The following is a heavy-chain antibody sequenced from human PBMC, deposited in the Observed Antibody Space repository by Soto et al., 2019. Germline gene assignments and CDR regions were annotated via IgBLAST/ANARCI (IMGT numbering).Heavy chain of an antibody. CDR1: GGTFSSYA. Sequence: VKVSCKASGGTFSSYAISWVRQAPGQGLEWMGGIIPIFGTANYAQKFQGRVTITADESTSTAYMELSSLRSEDTAVYYCATILGYCSGGSCNPFDPWGQGTLVTVSS. V-gene: IGHV1-69*13. CDR2: IIPIFGTA. D-gene: IGHD2-15*01. J-gene: IGHJ5*02. CDR3: ATILGYCSGGSCNPFDP.